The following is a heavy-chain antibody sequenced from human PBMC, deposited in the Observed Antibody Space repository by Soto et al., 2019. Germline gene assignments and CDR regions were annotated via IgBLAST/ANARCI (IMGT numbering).Heavy chain of an antibody. CDR3: ARFYCSSTSCHKDYYYYMDV. J-gene: IGHJ6*03. V-gene: IGHV3-33*01. D-gene: IGHD2-2*02. CDR1: GFTFSSYG. Sequence: QVQLVESGGGVVQPGRSLRLSCAASGFTFSSYGMHWVRQAPGKGLEWVAVIWYDGSNKYYADSVKGRFTISRDNSKNTLYLQMNSLRAEDTAVYYCARFYCSSTSCHKDYYYYMDVWGKGTTVTVSS. CDR2: IWYDGSNK.